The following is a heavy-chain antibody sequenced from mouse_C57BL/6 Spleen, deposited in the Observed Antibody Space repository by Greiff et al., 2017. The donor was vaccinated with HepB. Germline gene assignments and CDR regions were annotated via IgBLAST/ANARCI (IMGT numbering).Heavy chain of an antibody. CDR1: GYTFTDYY. CDR2: INPYNGGT. J-gene: IGHJ4*01. D-gene: IGHD1-1*01. CDR3: ARDDYGSSYGAMDY. Sequence: EVKLQESGPVLVKPGASVKMSCKASGYTFTDYYMNWVKQSHGKSLEWIGGINPYNGGTSYNQKFKGKATLTVDKSSSTAYMELNSLTSEDSAVYYCARDDYGSSYGAMDYWGQGTSVTVSS. V-gene: IGHV1-19*01.